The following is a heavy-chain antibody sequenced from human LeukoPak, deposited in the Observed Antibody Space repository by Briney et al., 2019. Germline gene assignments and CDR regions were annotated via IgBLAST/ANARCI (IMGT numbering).Heavy chain of an antibody. D-gene: IGHD6-13*01. J-gene: IGHJ4*02. CDR2: IYYSGST. V-gene: IGHV4-39*07. Sequence: SETLSLTCTVSGGSISSSSYYWGWIRQPPGKGLEWIGSIYYSGSTYYNPSLKSRVTISVDRSKNQFSLKLSSVTAADTAVYYCARRYSSSWYEYYFDYWGQGTLVTVSS. CDR1: GGSISSSSYY. CDR3: ARRYSSSWYEYYFDY.